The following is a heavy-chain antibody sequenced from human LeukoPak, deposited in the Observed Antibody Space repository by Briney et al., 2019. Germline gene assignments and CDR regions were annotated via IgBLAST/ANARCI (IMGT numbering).Heavy chain of an antibody. Sequence: GGSLRLSCAASGFTFSSYAMSWLRQAPGKGLEWVSTISGSGGSTFYADSVEGRFTISRDNSKNTLYLQMNSLRAEDTAVYYCAKDLYYGSGPYDTFDIWGQGTMVTVSS. CDR2: ISGSGGST. D-gene: IGHD3-10*01. J-gene: IGHJ3*02. CDR3: AKDLYYGSGPYDTFDI. CDR1: GFTFSSYA. V-gene: IGHV3-23*01.